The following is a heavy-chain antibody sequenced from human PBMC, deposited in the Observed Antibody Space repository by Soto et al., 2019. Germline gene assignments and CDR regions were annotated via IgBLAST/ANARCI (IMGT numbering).Heavy chain of an antibody. CDR3: ARDLWGYCGADCYPLDV. CDR2: MYNTGST. D-gene: IGHD2-21*02. CDR1: GGSISSYY. J-gene: IGHJ6*02. V-gene: IGHV4-59*01. Sequence: QVRLQESGPGLVKPSETLSLTCTVSGGSISSYYWSWIRQPPGKGLEWIGYMYNTGSTIYNPSLKPRVTISVDTSKNQFSLKLNSVTAADTAVYYCARDLWGYCGADCYPLDVWGQGTTVTVSS.